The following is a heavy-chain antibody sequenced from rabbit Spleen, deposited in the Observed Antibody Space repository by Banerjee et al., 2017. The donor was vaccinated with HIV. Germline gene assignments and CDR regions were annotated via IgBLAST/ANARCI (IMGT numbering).Heavy chain of an antibody. CDR2: IYAGSSGDT. V-gene: IGHV1S45*01. CDR1: GFSFNSGYD. D-gene: IGHD8-1*01. Sequence: QEQLVESGGGLVKPEASLTLTCKASGFSFNSGYDMCWVRQAPGKGLEWIACIYAGSSGDTYSATWAKGRFTISKTSPTTVTLQMTSLTAADTATYFCARDSGTSFSSYGMDLWGPGTLVTVS. J-gene: IGHJ6*01. CDR3: ARDSGTSFSSYGMDL.